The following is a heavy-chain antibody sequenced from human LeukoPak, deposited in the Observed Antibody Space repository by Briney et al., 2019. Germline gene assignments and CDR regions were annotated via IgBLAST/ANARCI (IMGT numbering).Heavy chain of an antibody. CDR1: GGSFTSYY. J-gene: IGHJ4*02. CDR3: AITVGGTLFDY. Sequence: SEPLSLPCSVSGGSFTSYYGIGIRQPAGKGLEWLGRIHTSGTTNYNPSVKGRVTISVDTATNQFSLQPSSVTAADTAVYYCAITVGGTLFDYWGQGNLVTVSS. D-gene: IGHD1-26*01. CDR2: IHTSGTT. V-gene: IGHV4-4*07.